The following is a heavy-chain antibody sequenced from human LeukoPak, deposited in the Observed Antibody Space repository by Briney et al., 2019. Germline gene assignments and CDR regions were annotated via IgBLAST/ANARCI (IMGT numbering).Heavy chain of an antibody. CDR1: GGSIISTNYY. D-gene: IGHD2-8*01. CDR2: IYYSGST. V-gene: IGHV4-39*01. CDR3: ASVNHCNNGVCTVFDY. Sequence: SETLSLTCTVSGGSIISTNYYWGWIRQPPGKGLEWIGSIYYSGSTYYYPSLKSRVTISADTSKNQFSLKLTSLTAADTAVYYCASVNHCNNGVCTVFDYWGQGILVTVSS. J-gene: IGHJ4*02.